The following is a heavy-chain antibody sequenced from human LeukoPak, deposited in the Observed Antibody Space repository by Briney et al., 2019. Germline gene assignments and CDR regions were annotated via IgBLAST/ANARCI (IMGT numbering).Heavy chain of an antibody. CDR3: AKAPVTSCRGAYCYPFDY. J-gene: IGHJ4*02. D-gene: IGHD2-21*01. CDR1: GFTVSSNY. V-gene: IGHV3-53*01. Sequence: GGSLRLSCAASGFTVSSNYMTWVRQAPGKGLEWVSVIYSGGSTYYADSVKGRFTISRDNSKNTLYLQMNSLRAEDAAVYYCAKAPVTSCRGAYCYPFDYWGQGTLVTVSS. CDR2: IYSGGST.